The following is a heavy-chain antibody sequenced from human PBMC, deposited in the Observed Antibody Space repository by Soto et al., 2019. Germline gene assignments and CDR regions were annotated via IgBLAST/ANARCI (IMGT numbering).Heavy chain of an antibody. Sequence: GGSLRLSCSASGFTFSSYAMHLVRQAPGKGLEYVSAISSNGGSTYYADSVKGRFTISRDNSKNTLYLQMSSLRAEDTAVYYCVKPSTVPDWCFDYWGQGTLVTVSS. J-gene: IGHJ4*02. D-gene: IGHD4-17*01. CDR1: GFTFSSYA. CDR2: ISSNGGST. V-gene: IGHV3-64D*06. CDR3: VKPSTVPDWCFDY.